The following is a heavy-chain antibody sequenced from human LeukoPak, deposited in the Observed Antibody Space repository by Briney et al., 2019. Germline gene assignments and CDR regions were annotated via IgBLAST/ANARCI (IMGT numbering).Heavy chain of an antibody. Sequence: PGGSLRLSCAASGFIFSNYAMYWVRQAPGKGLEWVSAISGRSGSTYYADSVKGRFTISRDSSKNTLYRQMNSLRADDTAVYYCAKWGDYDVLTGYYVSDFWGQGTLVTVSS. J-gene: IGHJ4*02. CDR2: ISGRSGST. CDR1: GFIFSNYA. CDR3: AKWGDYDVLTGYYVSDF. D-gene: IGHD3-9*01. V-gene: IGHV3-23*01.